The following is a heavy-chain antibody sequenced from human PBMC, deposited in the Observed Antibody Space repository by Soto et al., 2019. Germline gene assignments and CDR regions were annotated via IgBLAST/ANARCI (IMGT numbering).Heavy chain of an antibody. D-gene: IGHD2-8*01. CDR3: ARHKSQWPNWFDP. CDR2: ISGYDGNT. CDR1: GYTFTSYG. V-gene: IGHV1-18*01. J-gene: IGHJ5*02. Sequence: QVQLVQSGAEVKKPGASVKVSCKASGYTFTSYGISWVRQAPGEGLEWVGWISGYDGNTDYAHKFRGRVTMTTDTSTTAAYMDLRSLSSDDTAVYYGARHKSQWPNWFDPWGQGTPVTVSS.